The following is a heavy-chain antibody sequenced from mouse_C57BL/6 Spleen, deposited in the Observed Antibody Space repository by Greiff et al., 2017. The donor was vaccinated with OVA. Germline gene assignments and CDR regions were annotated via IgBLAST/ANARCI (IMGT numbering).Heavy chain of an antibody. CDR3: ASWLLRKDY. CDR2: IYPGDGDT. V-gene: IGHV1-82*01. CDR1: GYAFSSSW. D-gene: IGHD2-3*01. J-gene: IGHJ2*01. Sequence: QVQLKESGPELVKPGASVKISCKASGYAFSSSWMNWVKQRPGKGLEWIGRIYPGDGDTNYNGKFKGKATLTADKSSSTAYMQLSSLTSEDSAVYFCASWLLRKDYWGQGTTLTVSS.